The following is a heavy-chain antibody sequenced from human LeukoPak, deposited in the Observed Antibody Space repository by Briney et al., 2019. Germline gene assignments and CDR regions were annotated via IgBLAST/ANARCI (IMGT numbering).Heavy chain of an antibody. CDR2: IKVDGSEI. D-gene: IGHD2-8*01. J-gene: IGHJ6*02. Sequence: PGGSLRLSCAASGFTFSNYWMSWVRQAPGKGPEWVANIKVDGSEIYYVDSVKGRFTISRDNAKNSLYLQMNSLRAEDTAVYYCTRDRQGPRLYEMDIWGQGTTVTVSS. CDR3: TRDRQGPRLYEMDI. CDR1: GFTFSNYW. V-gene: IGHV3-7*01.